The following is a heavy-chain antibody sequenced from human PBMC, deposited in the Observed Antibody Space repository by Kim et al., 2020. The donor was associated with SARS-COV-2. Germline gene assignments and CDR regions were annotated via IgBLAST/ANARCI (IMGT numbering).Heavy chain of an antibody. J-gene: IGHJ6*02. CDR3: AKEPEGDDYYYYGMDV. Sequence: GGSLRLSCAASGFTFSSYAMSWVRQAPGKGLEWVSAISGSGGSTYYADSVKGRFTISRDNSKNTLYLQMNSLRAEDTAVYYCAKEPEGDDYYYYGMDVWGQGTTVTVSS. CDR1: GFTFSSYA. D-gene: IGHD3-10*01. V-gene: IGHV3-23*01. CDR2: ISGSGGST.